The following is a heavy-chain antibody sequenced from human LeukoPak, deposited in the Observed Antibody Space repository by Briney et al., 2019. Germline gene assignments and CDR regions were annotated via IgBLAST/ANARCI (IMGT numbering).Heavy chain of an antibody. CDR3: ARHGDGFYHVMDV. Sequence: GGSLRLSCAASDFTFSRYSMNWFRQAPGEGLEWVSSISSGGHNIFYADPVKGRFTISRDNAKNSLYLQMNSLRVEDTAVYYSARHGDGFYHVMDVWGPGTTVTVSS. J-gene: IGHJ6*01. D-gene: IGHD4-17*01. V-gene: IGHV3-21*01. CDR1: DFTFSRYS. CDR2: ISSGGHNI.